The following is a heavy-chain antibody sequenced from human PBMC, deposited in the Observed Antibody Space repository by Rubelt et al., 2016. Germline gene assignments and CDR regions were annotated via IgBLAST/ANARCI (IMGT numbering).Heavy chain of an antibody. CDR1: SGSFSAYY. D-gene: IGHD3-16*01. CDR3: ARGTYSPYFHY. V-gene: IGHV4-34*01. J-gene: IGHJ4*01. Sequence: QLQESGLGLVKPSETLSLTCAVYSGSFSAYYWTWVRQPPGKGLEWIGEINHSGSTNYNPSLKSRVTISIDTSKNQLSLKLTSVTAADTAVYYCARGTYSPYFHYWGHGILVTVSS. CDR2: INHSGST.